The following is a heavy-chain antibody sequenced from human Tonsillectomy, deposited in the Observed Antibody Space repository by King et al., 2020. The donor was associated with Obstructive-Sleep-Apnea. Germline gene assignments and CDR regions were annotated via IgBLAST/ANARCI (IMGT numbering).Heavy chain of an antibody. J-gene: IGHJ6*02. CDR2: IVVGSGNT. D-gene: IGHD3-9*01. V-gene: IGHV1-58*01. Sequence: QLVESGPEVKKPGTSVKVSCTASGFTFTSSAVQWVRQARGQRLEWIGWIVVGSGNTNYAQKFQERVTITRDMSTSTAYMELSSLRSEDTAVYYCAAGPYDILTGYEDYYYGMDVWGQGTTVTVSS. CDR1: GFTFTSSA. CDR3: AAGPYDILTGYEDYYYGMDV.